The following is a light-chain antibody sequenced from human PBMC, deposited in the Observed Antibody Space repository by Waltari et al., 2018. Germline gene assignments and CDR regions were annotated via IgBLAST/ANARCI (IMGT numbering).Light chain of an antibody. J-gene: IGLJ2*01. V-gene: IGLV6-57*04. Sequence: NFMLTQPHSVSESPGKTVTISCTRSSGSIASNHVQCYQQRPGSAPTTVIYEDNQRPSGVPDRFSGSIDSSSNSASLTISGLKTEDEADYYCQSYDSSNHVVFGGGTKLTVL. CDR1: SGSIASNH. CDR3: QSYDSSNHVV. CDR2: EDN.